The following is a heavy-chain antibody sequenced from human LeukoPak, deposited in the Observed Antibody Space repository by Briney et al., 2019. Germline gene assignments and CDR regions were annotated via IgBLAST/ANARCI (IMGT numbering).Heavy chain of an antibody. CDR1: GFTFDDYA. Sequence: DRSLRLSCAASGFTFDDYAMHWVRQAPGKGLEWVSGISWNSGSIGYADSVKGRFTIPRDNAKNSLYLQMNSLRAEDTALYYCAKDGQYDFWSGETQNWFDPWGQGTLVTVSS. CDR2: ISWNSGSI. J-gene: IGHJ5*02. CDR3: AKDGQYDFWSGETQNWFDP. V-gene: IGHV3-9*01. D-gene: IGHD3-3*01.